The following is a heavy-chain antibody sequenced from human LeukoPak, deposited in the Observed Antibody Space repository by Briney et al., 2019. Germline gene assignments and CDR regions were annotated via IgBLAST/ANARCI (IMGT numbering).Heavy chain of an antibody. D-gene: IGHD1-26*01. Sequence: GGSLRLSCAASGFTFSSYAMIWVRQAPGKGLEWVSTISSSGDSTYYPDSVKGRFTISRDNSKNTLYLQMNSLRAEDTAVYFCAKGYSGSYSAFDYWGQGTLVTVSS. CDR2: ISSSGDST. CDR3: AKGYSGSYSAFDY. V-gene: IGHV3-23*01. J-gene: IGHJ4*02. CDR1: GFTFSSYA.